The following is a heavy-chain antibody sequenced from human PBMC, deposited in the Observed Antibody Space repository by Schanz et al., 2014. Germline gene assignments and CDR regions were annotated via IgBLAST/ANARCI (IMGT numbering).Heavy chain of an antibody. CDR1: GGSISSGGYS. CDR2: IFFRGST. CDR3: ARPGGSSWSFAY. J-gene: IGHJ4*02. D-gene: IGHD6-13*01. V-gene: IGHV4-30-4*07. Sequence: QVQLQESGPGLVKPSQTLSLTCAVSGGSISSGGYSWSWIRQPPGKGLEWIGYIFFRGSTYYNPSLRRRGPISIDASKNHSPLQLTSVTAADTAVYYCARPGGSSWSFAYWGLGRLVIVSS.